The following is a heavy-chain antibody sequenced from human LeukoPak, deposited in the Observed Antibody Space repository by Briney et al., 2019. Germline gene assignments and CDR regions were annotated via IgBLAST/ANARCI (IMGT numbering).Heavy chain of an antibody. CDR1: GFTFSDYY. CDR2: ISSSGSTI. CDR3: ARDGGVRGVMEPYYYYYYMDV. J-gene: IGHJ6*03. Sequence: GGSLRLSCAASGFTFSDYYMSWIRQAPGKGLEWVSYISSSGSTIYYADSVKGRFTISRDNAKNSLYLQMNSLRAEDTAVYYCARDGGVRGVMEPYYYYYYMDVWGKGTTVTISS. V-gene: IGHV3-11*01. D-gene: IGHD3-10*01.